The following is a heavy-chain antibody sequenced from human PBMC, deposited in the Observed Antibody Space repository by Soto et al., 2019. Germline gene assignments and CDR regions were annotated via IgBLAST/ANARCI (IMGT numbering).Heavy chain of an antibody. CDR2: INHSGST. CDR3: ARGSFELTRYQIFGVVIPIYYFDY. V-gene: IGHV4-34*01. D-gene: IGHD3-3*01. J-gene: IGHJ4*02. CDR1: GGSFSGYY. Sequence: SETLSLTCAVYGGSFSGYYWSWIRQPPGKGLEWIGEINHSGSTNYNPSLKSRVTISVDTSKNQFSLKLSSVTAADTAVYYCARGSFELTRYQIFGVVIPIYYFDYWGQGTLVTVSS.